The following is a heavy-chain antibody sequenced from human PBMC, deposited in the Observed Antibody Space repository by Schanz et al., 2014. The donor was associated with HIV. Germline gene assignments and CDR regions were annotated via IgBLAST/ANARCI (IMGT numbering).Heavy chain of an antibody. CDR3: ARVGGWGAFDI. CDR2: IWYDGSNK. V-gene: IGHV3-33*01. CDR1: GFTFSSYG. Sequence: QVQLVESGGGVVQPGKSLRLSCVASGFTFSSYGMHWVRQAPGKGLEWVAVIWYDGSNKYYVDSVKGRFTISRDNSKNTLHLQMHSLRAEDTAVYFCARVGGWGAFDIWGQGTMVAVSS. D-gene: IGHD3-10*01. J-gene: IGHJ3*02.